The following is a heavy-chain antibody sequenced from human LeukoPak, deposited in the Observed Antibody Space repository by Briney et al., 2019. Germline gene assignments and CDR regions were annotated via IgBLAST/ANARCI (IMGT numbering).Heavy chain of an antibody. CDR2: IYYSGST. CDR3: ARGSVDIVATIGGGYYYYYMDV. D-gene: IGHD5-12*01. V-gene: IGHV4-30-4*08. J-gene: IGHJ6*03. CDR1: GGSISSGDYY. Sequence: TSQTLSLTCTVSGGSISSGDYYWSWIRQPPGKGLEWIGYIYYSGSTYYSPSLKSRVTISVDTSKNQFSLKLSSVTAADTAVYYCARGSVDIVATIGGGYYYYYMDVWGKGTTVTVSS.